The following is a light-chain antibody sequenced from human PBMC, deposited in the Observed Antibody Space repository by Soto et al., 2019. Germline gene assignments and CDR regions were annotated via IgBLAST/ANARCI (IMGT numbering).Light chain of an antibody. CDR1: QSVSSF. CDR3: QQRINWPLT. J-gene: IGKJ4*01. Sequence: EIVLTQSPATLSLSPGERATLSCRASQSVSSFVAWYQQRPGQPPRLLIYDVSKRATGSPTRFSGSRSGTDFNITISSLEPEDFAVYYCQQRINWPLTFGGGTKVEIK. CDR2: DVS. V-gene: IGKV3-11*01.